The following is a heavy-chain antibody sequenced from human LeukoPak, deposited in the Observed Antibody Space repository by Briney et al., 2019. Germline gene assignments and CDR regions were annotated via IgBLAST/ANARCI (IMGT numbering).Heavy chain of an antibody. Sequence: ASAKVSCKASGYTFTSYDINWVRQATGQGLEWMGWMNPNSGNTGYAQKFQGRVTMTRNTSISTAYMELSSLRSEDTAVYYCARVYCSSTSCYMSYYYYGMDVWGQGTTVTVSS. CDR3: ARVYCSSTSCYMSYYYYGMDV. V-gene: IGHV1-8*01. D-gene: IGHD2-2*02. CDR2: MNPNSGNT. CDR1: GYTFTSYD. J-gene: IGHJ6*02.